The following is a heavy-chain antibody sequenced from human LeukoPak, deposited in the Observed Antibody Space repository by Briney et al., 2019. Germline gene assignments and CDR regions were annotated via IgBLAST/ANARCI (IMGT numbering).Heavy chain of an antibody. CDR3: VRDHAGKFDF. Sequence: SEPLSLTCTVSGGSISGYYWNWIRQPAGKGLDWIGRLYATGSTNYNPSLKSRVTVSVDTSKNQFSLTLNSVTAADTAVYYCVRDHAGKFDFWGQGTLVTVSS. V-gene: IGHV4-4*07. CDR1: GGSISGYY. J-gene: IGHJ4*02. CDR2: LYATGST. D-gene: IGHD1-26*01.